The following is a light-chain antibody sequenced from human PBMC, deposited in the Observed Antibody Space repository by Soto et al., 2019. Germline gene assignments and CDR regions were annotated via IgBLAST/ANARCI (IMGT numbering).Light chain of an antibody. Sequence: EIVMTQSPATLSVSPGERATLSCRASQSVSSNLAWYQQKPGQAPRLLIYVASTRDTGIPARFSGSGSGTEFTLIISSLQSEDFAVYYCQQYNNWPPYTFGQGTKLEIK. V-gene: IGKV3-15*01. CDR3: QQYNNWPPYT. J-gene: IGKJ2*01. CDR2: VAS. CDR1: QSVSSN.